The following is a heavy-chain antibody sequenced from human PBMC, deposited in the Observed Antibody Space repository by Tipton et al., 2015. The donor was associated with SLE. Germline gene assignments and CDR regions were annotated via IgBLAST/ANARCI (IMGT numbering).Heavy chain of an antibody. D-gene: IGHD5-12*01. CDR1: GFTFSSYS. V-gene: IGHV3-30*03. Sequence: RSLRLSCAASGFTFSSYSMNWVRQAPGKGLEWVAVISYDGSNKYYADSVKGRFTISRDNSKNTLYLQMNSLRAEDTAVYYCAREAYGGYGDAFDIWGQGTMVTVSS. J-gene: IGHJ3*02. CDR3: AREAYGGYGDAFDI. CDR2: ISYDGSNK.